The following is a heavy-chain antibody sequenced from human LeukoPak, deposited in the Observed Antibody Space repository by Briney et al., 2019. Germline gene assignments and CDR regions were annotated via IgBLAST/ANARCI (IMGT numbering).Heavy chain of an antibody. CDR2: INHSGST. V-gene: IGHV4-34*01. CDR3: ARGGPLRVFVVVPAAIRGLGWFDP. CDR1: GGSFSGYY. D-gene: IGHD2-2*02. J-gene: IGHJ5*02. Sequence: SETLSLTCAVYGGSFSGYYWSWIRQPPGKGLEWIGEINHSGSTNYNPSLKSRVTISVDTSKNQFSLKLSSVTAADTAVYYCARGGPLRVFVVVPAAIRGLGWFDPWAREPWSPSPQ.